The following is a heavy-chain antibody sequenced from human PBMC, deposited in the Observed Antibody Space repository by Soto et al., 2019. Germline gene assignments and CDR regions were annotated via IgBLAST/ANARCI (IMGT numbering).Heavy chain of an antibody. CDR1: GYTFTSYG. V-gene: IGHV1-18*01. Sequence: ASVKVSCKASGYTFTSYGISWVRQAPGQGLEWMGWISAYNGNTNYAQKLQGRVTMTTDTSTSTAYMELRSLRSDDTAVYYCARDLPWNYDSSGDAFDIWGQGTMVTVSS. CDR2: ISAYNGNT. CDR3: ARDLPWNYDSSGDAFDI. J-gene: IGHJ3*02. D-gene: IGHD3-22*01.